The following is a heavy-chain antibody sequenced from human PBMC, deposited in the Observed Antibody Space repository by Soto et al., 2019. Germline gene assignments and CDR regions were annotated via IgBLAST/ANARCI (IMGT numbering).Heavy chain of an antibody. CDR3: AKGKKTAARPGKGFDP. D-gene: IGHD6-6*01. CDR2: ISYDGSNK. V-gene: IGHV3-30*18. Sequence: GGSLRLSCAASGFTFSSYGMHWVRQAPGKGLEWVAVISYDGSNKYYADSVKGRLTISRDNSKNTLYLQMNSLRAEDTAVYYCAKGKKTAARPGKGFDPWGQGTLVTVSS. CDR1: GFTFSSYG. J-gene: IGHJ5*02.